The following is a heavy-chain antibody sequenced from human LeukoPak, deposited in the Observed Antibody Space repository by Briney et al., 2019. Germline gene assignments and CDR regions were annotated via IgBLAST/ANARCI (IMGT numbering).Heavy chain of an antibody. V-gene: IGHV1-2*02. Sequence: ASVKVSCKASGYTFTDYYMHWARQAPGQGLEWMGWINPNRGGSNYAQKFQGRVTMTRDTSISTAYMELSGLRSDDTAVYYCARGDIVVVVAVTEYYFDYWGQGTLVTVSS. CDR1: GYTFTDYY. J-gene: IGHJ4*02. CDR2: INPNRGGS. CDR3: ARGDIVVVVAVTEYYFDY. D-gene: IGHD2-15*01.